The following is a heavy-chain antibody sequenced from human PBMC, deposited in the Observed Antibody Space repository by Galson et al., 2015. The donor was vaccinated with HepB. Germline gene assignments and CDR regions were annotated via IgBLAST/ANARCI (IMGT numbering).Heavy chain of an antibody. Sequence: SLRLSCAASGFTFEDYAMHWVRRVPGKGLEWVSGISWNSDFTGYADSVRGRFTISRDNAKYSLYLQMNSLRAEDTALYYCAQDLTYYYGSGSYFVGMDVRGQGTTVTVSS. CDR3: AQDLTYYYGSGSYFVGMDV. D-gene: IGHD3-10*01. CDR1: GFTFEDYA. V-gene: IGHV3-9*01. J-gene: IGHJ6*02. CDR2: ISWNSDFT.